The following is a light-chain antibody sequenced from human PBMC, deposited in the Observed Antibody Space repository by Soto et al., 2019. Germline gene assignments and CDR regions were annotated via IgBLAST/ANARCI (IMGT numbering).Light chain of an antibody. CDR2: DAS. CDR3: QHRSSWPLT. V-gene: IGKV3-11*01. Sequence: ETVLTQSPATLSLSPGQRATLACRASQSVVSYLAWYQQKPVQAPRLLIYDASNRAAGVPARFSGSGSGTDFTLTIDSLEPEDFAVYYCQHRSSWPLTFGGGTKVDIK. CDR1: QSVVSY. J-gene: IGKJ4*01.